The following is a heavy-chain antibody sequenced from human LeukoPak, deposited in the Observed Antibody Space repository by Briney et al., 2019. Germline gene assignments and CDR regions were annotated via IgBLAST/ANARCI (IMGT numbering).Heavy chain of an antibody. J-gene: IGHJ4*02. CDR3: AGALTGLTDGLNDY. D-gene: IGHD5-24*01. CDR1: GFTFDDYG. V-gene: IGHV3-20*04. Sequence: GGSLRLXCAASGFTFDDYGMSWVRQAPGKGLEWVSGINWNGGSTGYADSAKGRFTISRDNAKNSLYLQMNSLRAEDTALYYCAGALTGLTDGLNDYWGQGTLVTVSS. CDR2: INWNGGST.